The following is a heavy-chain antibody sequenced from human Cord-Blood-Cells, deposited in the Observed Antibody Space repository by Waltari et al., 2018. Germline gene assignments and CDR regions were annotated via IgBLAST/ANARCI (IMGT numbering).Heavy chain of an antibody. CDR1: GGTFSSYA. CDR3: ASGTIRGGGRHAFDI. J-gene: IGHJ3*02. V-gene: IGHV1-69*09. D-gene: IGHD5-12*01. CDR2: IIPIVGIS. Sequence: QVQLVQSGAEVKKPGYSVKVSCKASGGTFSSYAISWVRQAPGQWLEWMGRIIPIVGISNYAQKSQGRGTMTADKSTSTADMELSSLRSEDTAVYYCASGTIRGGGRHAFDIWGQGTMVTVSS.